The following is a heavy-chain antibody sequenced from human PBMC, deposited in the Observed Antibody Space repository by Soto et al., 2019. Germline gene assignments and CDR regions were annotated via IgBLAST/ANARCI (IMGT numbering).Heavy chain of an antibody. CDR2: IKQEGSEK. J-gene: IGHJ5*01. CDR3: AREAASGGWYDS. CDR1: GLTFGIYW. V-gene: IGHV3-7*01. D-gene: IGHD6-25*01. Sequence: AGSPRLSCASCGLTFGIYWMILVLNATGKGLEWVANIKQEGSEKYYLDSVKGRFTISRDNAKKSLFLQMNSLRAEDTAIYYCAREAASGGWYDSWGQGSLVTGSS.